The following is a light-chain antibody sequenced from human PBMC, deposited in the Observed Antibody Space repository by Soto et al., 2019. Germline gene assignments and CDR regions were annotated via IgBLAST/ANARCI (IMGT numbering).Light chain of an antibody. CDR3: AAWDDSLSVVV. V-gene: IGLV1-47*02. Sequence: QSVLTQPPSASGTPVQRVTISCSGSSSNIGSNYVYWYQQLPGTAPKLLIYSNNQRPSGVPDRFSGSKSGTSASLAISGLRSEDEADYYCAAWDDSLSVVVFGGGTKLTVL. CDR2: SNN. J-gene: IGLJ2*01. CDR1: SSNIGSNY.